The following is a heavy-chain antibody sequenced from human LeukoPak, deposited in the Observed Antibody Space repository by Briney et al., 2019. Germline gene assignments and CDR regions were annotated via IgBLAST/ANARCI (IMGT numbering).Heavy chain of an antibody. CDR3: VRDMDRGQWLVRPYN. J-gene: IGHJ4*02. Sequence: ASATVSCKPTGYIFIGYYMHWVRQAPGQGLEWMGWIDPKSGGTKYAQKFQGRVTMTRDMSISTAYMDLRRLKSDDTAVYYCVRDMDRGQWLVRPYNWGQGTLVTVSS. V-gene: IGHV1-2*02. D-gene: IGHD6-19*01. CDR1: GYIFIGYY. CDR2: IDPKSGGT.